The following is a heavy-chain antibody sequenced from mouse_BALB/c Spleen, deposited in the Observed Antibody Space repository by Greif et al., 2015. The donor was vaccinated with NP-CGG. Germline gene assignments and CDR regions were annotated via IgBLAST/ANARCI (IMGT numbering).Heavy chain of an antibody. CDR1: GFNIKDTY. CDR2: IDPANGNT. Sequence: VQLQQSGAELVKPGASVKLSCTASGFNIKDTYMHWVKQRPEQGLEWIGRIDPANGNTKYDPKFQGKATITADTSSNXAYLQLISLTSEDTAVYYCARGFPYYAMDYWGQGTSVTVSS. V-gene: IGHV14-3*02. CDR3: ARGFPYYAMDY. J-gene: IGHJ4*01.